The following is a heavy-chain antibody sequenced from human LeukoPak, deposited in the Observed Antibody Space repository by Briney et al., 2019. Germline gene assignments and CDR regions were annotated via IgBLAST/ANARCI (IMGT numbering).Heavy chain of an antibody. CDR2: NYYSGST. J-gene: IGHJ4*02. Sequence: SETLSLTCTVSGGSISSSSYYWGWIRQPPGKGLEWIGSNYYSGSTYYNPSLKSRVTISVDTSKNQFSLKLSSVTAADTAVYYCARETTMVRGVIPHYFDYWGQGTLVTVSS. D-gene: IGHD3-10*01. CDR1: GGSISSSSYY. V-gene: IGHV4-39*07. CDR3: ARETTMVRGVIPHYFDY.